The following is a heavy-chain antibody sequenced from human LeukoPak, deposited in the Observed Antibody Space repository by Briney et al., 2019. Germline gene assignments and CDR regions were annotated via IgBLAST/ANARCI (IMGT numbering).Heavy chain of an antibody. Sequence: GGSLRLSCAASGIIFSDFDMHWVRQAPGKGLEWMAIIWYDGSNKYYADSVKGRLTISRDNSQNTMYLQMNSLRVEDTAVYYCAXATCSXASCFSNSRDAFDIWGQGTMVTVSS. J-gene: IGHJ3*02. CDR2: IWYDGSNK. D-gene: IGHD2-15*01. CDR1: GIIFSDFD. V-gene: IGHV3-33*01. CDR3: AXATCSXASCFSNSRDAFDI.